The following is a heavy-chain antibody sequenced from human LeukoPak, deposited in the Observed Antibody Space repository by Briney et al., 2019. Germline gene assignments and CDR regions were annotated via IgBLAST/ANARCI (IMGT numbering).Heavy chain of an antibody. V-gene: IGHV1-18*01. J-gene: IGHJ4*02. Sequence: ASVKVSCKASGYTFTSYGISWVRQAPGQGLEWTGWISAYNGNTNYAQKLQGRVTMTTDTSTSTAYMELRSLRSDDTAVYYCAREYCSGGSCYSGYWGQGTLVTVSS. CDR2: ISAYNGNT. CDR3: AREYCSGGSCYSGY. CDR1: GYTFTSYG. D-gene: IGHD2-15*01.